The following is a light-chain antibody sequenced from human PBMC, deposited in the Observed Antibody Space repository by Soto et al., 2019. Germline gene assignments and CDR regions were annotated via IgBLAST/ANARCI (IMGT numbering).Light chain of an antibody. V-gene: IGKV1-39*01. J-gene: IGKJ1*01. Sequence: IQMTQSPSSLSASVGDRVTIGCRASQRITIYLNWYQQKPGRAPNLLIYTASSLQSGVPSRFSGNGSGTEFTLTITSLQSEDFAVYYCQQYDIWPRTFGQGTKVEIK. CDR2: TAS. CDR1: QRITIY. CDR3: QQYDIWPRT.